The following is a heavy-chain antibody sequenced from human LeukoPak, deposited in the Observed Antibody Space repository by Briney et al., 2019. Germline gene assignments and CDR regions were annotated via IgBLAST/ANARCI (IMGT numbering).Heavy chain of an antibody. CDR2: IIPIFGTA. V-gene: IGHV1-69*13. D-gene: IGHD4-17*01. J-gene: IGHJ5*02. CDR3: ARGLYGDYAAWFDP. CDR1: GGTFSSYA. Sequence: ASVKVSCKASGGTFSSYAISWVRQAPGQGLEWMGGIIPIFGTANYAQKFQGRVTITADESTSTAYMELSSLRPEDTAVYYCARGLYGDYAAWFDPWGQGTLVTVSS.